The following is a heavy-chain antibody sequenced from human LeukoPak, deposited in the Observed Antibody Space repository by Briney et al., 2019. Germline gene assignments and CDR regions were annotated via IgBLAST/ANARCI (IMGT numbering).Heavy chain of an antibody. V-gene: IGHV3-21*01. CDR3: ARVEEDSSGWRNYYYYYMDV. CDR2: ISSSSSYM. D-gene: IGHD6-19*01. Sequence: GGSLRLSCAASGFTFSSYSMNWVRQAPGKGLEWVSSISSSSSYMYYADSVKGRFTISRDNAKNSLYLQMNSLRAEDTAVYYCARVEEDSSGWRNYYYYYMDVWGKGTTVTVSS. CDR1: GFTFSSYS. J-gene: IGHJ6*03.